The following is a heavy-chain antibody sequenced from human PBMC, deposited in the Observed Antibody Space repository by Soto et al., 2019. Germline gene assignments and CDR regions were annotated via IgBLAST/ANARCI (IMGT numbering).Heavy chain of an antibody. Sequence: QVQLVHSGAEVKKPGSSVKVSCKTSRDTFNKYAFNWVRQAPGQGLEWMGWIIPIFSSRNYAEKFQGRVTITADDSTSTAYMELRSLRFEDTAVYYCARGETDLGVWGQGTTVTVSS. J-gene: IGHJ6*02. CDR2: IIPIFSSR. D-gene: IGHD2-21*02. V-gene: IGHV1-69*01. CDR1: RDTFNKYA. CDR3: ARGETDLGV.